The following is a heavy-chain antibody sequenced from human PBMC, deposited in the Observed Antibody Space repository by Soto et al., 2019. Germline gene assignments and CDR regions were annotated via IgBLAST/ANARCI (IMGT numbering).Heavy chain of an antibody. Sequence: ASVKVSCKASGYTFTSYGISWVRQAPGQGLEWMGWISAYNGNTNYAQKLQGRVTMTTDTSTSTAYMELRSLRSDDTAVYYCARDSSGYYYAPDAFDIWGQGTMVTVSS. CDR3: ARDSSGYYYAPDAFDI. CDR2: ISAYNGNT. D-gene: IGHD3-22*01. J-gene: IGHJ3*02. CDR1: GYTFTSYG. V-gene: IGHV1-18*01.